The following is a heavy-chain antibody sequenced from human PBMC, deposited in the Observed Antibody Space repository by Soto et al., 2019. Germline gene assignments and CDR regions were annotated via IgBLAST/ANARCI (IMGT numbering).Heavy chain of an antibody. V-gene: IGHV4-34*01. CDR2: INHSGST. Sequence: SETLSLTCAVYGGSFSGYYWSWIRQPPGKGLEWIGEINHSGSTNYNPSLKSRVTISVDTSKNQFSLKLSSVTAADTAVYYCARGVDVVVVAAIREQTYYDYMDGWGKGTTVTVS. CDR1: GGSFSGYY. CDR3: ARGVDVVVVAAIREQTYYDYMDG. J-gene: IGHJ6*03. D-gene: IGHD2-15*01.